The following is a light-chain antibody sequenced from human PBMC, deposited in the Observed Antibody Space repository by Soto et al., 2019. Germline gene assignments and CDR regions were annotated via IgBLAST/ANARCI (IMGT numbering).Light chain of an antibody. CDR2: DVS. CDR3: SSYTSSSTLVV. J-gene: IGLJ2*01. Sequence: QSALTQPASVSGSPGQSITISCTGTSSDVGGYNYVPWYQHHPGKAPKLMIYDVSNRPSGVSNRFSGSKSGHTASLTISGLQAEDESDYYCSSYTSSSTLVVFGGGTKVTVL. CDR1: SSDVGGYNY. V-gene: IGLV2-14*03.